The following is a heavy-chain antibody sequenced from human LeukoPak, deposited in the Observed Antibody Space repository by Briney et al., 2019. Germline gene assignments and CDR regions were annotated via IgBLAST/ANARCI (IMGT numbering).Heavy chain of an antibody. V-gene: IGHV3-23*01. CDR2: ISGSGGST. J-gene: IGHJ4*02. CDR3: AKDSRTAYDSSWLYYFDY. D-gene: IGHD6-13*01. CDR1: GFTFSSYG. Sequence: GGSLRLSCAASGFTFSSYGMSWVRQAPGKGLEWVSAISGSGGSTYNADSVKGRFTISRDNSKNTLYLQMNSLRAEDTAVYYCAKDSRTAYDSSWLYYFDYWGQGTLVTVSS.